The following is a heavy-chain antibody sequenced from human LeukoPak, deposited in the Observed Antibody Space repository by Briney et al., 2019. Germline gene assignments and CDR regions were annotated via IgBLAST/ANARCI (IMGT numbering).Heavy chain of an antibody. V-gene: IGHV4-39*07. CDR2: IYYSGST. J-gene: IGHJ3*02. CDR1: GGSVSSTSYY. D-gene: IGHD1-26*01. Sequence: SETLSLTCTVSGGSVSSTSYYWGWVRQPPGKGLDWIGSIYYSGSTYYNPSLKSRVTISVDTSKNQFSLKLSSVTAADTAVYYCARGHSGSNDAFDIWGQGTMVTVSS. CDR3: ARGHSGSNDAFDI.